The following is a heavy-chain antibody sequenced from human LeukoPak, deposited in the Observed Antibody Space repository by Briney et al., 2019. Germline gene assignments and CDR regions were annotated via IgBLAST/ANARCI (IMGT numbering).Heavy chain of an antibody. CDR3: ARVSAITGATDALDF. J-gene: IGHJ3*01. CDR2: IRKRPNSYTT. V-gene: IGHV3-72*01. D-gene: IGHD1-20*01. Sequence: GGSLRLSCAASGFTFSDHFMDWVRQAPGKGLEWVGRIRKRPNSYTTEYAASVKGRFTISRDDSKNSLYLQMNSLEAEDTGVYYCARVSAITGATDALDFWGQGAMVTVSS. CDR1: GFTFSDHF.